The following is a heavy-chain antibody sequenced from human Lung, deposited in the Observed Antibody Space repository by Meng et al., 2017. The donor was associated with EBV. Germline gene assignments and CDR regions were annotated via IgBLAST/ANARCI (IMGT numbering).Heavy chain of an antibody. CDR1: GGSISSSSYY. J-gene: IGHJ4*02. D-gene: IGHD1-14*01. CDR2: VVYSGTT. Sequence: LQLEESGQGLVKPSETLSLTCTVSGGSISSSSYYWAWIRQPPGEGLEWIGSVVYSGTTYYTSSLKSRVSISVDTSKNQFSLKLSSVTAADTAVYYCARHHHSPTFDYWGQGTLVTVSS. V-gene: IGHV4-39*01. CDR3: ARHHHSPTFDY.